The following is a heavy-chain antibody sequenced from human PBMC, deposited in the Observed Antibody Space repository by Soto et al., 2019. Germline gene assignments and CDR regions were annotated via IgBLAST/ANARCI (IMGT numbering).Heavy chain of an antibody. J-gene: IGHJ6*04. Sequence: VQLVESGGGLVQPGGSLRLSCAASGFTFSSYWMQWVRQTPGKGLVWVGRITNDGKSAYYADSVKGRFTISRANAKNTLYLQMNGLRDGGTTAFCCARDIWCGPDVWGKGATVIVTS. D-gene: IGHD3-3*01. CDR3: ARDIWCGPDV. CDR1: GFTFSSYW. CDR2: ITNDGKSA. V-gene: IGHV3-74*01.